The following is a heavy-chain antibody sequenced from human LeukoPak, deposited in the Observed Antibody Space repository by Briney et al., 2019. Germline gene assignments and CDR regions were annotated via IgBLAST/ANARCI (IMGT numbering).Heavy chain of an antibody. Sequence: ASVKVSCKASGYTFTGYYMHWVRQAPGQGLEWMGWINPNSGGTNYAQKFQGRVTITTDESTSTAYMELSSLRSEDTAVYYCARDFPPYGDYLGDGNWFDPWGQGTLVTVSS. V-gene: IGHV1-2*02. CDR2: INPNSGGT. CDR1: GYTFTGYY. D-gene: IGHD4-17*01. J-gene: IGHJ5*02. CDR3: ARDFPPYGDYLGDGNWFDP.